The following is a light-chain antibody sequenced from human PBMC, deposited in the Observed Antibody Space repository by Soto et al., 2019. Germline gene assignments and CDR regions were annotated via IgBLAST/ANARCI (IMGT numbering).Light chain of an antibody. V-gene: IGKV3-20*01. Sequence: EIVLTQSPGTLSLSPGERATLSCRASQSVSSSYLGWYQQKPGQAPRLLIYGGSSRATGIPDRFSGSGSGTDFTRTISRLEPEDFAVYYCQQYGSLPRTFGQGTKLEIK. J-gene: IGKJ2*01. CDR3: QQYGSLPRT. CDR1: QSVSSSY. CDR2: GGS.